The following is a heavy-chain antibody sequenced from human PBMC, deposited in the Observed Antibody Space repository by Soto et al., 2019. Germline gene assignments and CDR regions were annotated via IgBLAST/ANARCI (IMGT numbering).Heavy chain of an antibody. CDR2: IYYSGST. V-gene: IGHV4-39*01. Sequence: QLQLQESGPGLVQPSETLSLTCTVSGGSFSSSSYYWGWIRQPPGKGLEGIGCIYYSGSTFYNPSLKSRVTISVDTSKNQFSLKLGSVTAADTAVYYCASLRSAKGWPGYFDYWGQGTLVTVSS. CDR3: ASLRSAKGWPGYFDY. CDR1: GGSFSSSSYY. J-gene: IGHJ4*02.